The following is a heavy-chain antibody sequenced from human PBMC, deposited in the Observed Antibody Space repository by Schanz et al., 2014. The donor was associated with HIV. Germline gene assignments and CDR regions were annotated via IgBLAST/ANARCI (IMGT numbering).Heavy chain of an antibody. Sequence: QVQLQESGPGLVKPSETLSLTCNVSGDSISNYYWTWIRQPAGRGLEWIGRVYSGGSSNYNPSLRSRVTMSVDTSKNQFSLSLSSVTAADTAVYFCARGDFGGNSVDYWGHGNLVTVSS. CDR1: GDSISNYY. J-gene: IGHJ4*01. CDR2: VYSGGSS. V-gene: IGHV4-4*07. CDR3: ARGDFGGNSVDY. D-gene: IGHD4-17*01.